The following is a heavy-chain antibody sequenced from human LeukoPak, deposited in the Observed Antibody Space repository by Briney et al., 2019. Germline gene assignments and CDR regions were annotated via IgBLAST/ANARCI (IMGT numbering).Heavy chain of an antibody. CDR2: ISYDGSNK. Sequence: PGGSLRLSCAASGFTFSSYAMHWVRQAPGKRLEWVAVISYDGSNKYYADSVKGRFTISRDNSKNTLYLQMNSLRAEDTAVYYCARIGSYYDSSGHIDYWGQGTLVTVSS. CDR1: GFTFSSYA. J-gene: IGHJ4*02. V-gene: IGHV3-30*04. CDR3: ARIGSYYDSSGHIDY. D-gene: IGHD3-22*01.